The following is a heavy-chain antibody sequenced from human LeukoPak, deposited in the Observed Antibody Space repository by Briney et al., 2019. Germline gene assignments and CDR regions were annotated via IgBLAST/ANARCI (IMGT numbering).Heavy chain of an antibody. CDR2: IYYSGST. CDR3: ARLMVAVAGHYFDY. Sequence: PSETLSLTCAVYGGSFSGYYWSWIRQPPGKGLEWIGYIYYSGSTNYNPSLKSRVTISVDTSKNQFSLKLSSVTAADTAVYYCARLMVAVAGHYFDYWGQGTLVTVSS. CDR1: GGSFSGYY. J-gene: IGHJ4*02. D-gene: IGHD6-19*01. V-gene: IGHV4-59*08.